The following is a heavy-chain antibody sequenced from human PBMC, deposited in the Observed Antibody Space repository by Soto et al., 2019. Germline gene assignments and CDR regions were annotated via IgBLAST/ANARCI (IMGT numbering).Heavy chain of an antibody. Sequence: ASVKVSCKVAGHRLTDLYMHWVRQGPGRGLEWLGGFDPEEGEIIYAQNFQGRIRLTEDTSTDTAFMELNSLTSEDTAIYYCATRRTTFVDDFHSWAQGTMVTVCS. D-gene: IGHD3-16*02. V-gene: IGHV1-24*01. CDR1: GHRLTDLY. J-gene: IGHJ5*01. CDR3: ATRRTTFVDDFHS. CDR2: FDPEEGEI.